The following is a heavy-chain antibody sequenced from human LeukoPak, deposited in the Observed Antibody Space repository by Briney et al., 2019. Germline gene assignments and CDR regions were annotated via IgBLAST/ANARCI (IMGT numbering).Heavy chain of an antibody. J-gene: IGHJ4*02. D-gene: IGHD5-18*01. V-gene: IGHV3-23*01. CDR2: ISGSGGST. CDR3: AKAPSLYSDGNRVDY. Sequence: PGGSLRLSCAASRFTFSSYAISSVRQAPGKGLEWGSAISGSGGSTYYADSVKGRFTISRDNSKNTLYLQMNSLRAEDTGVYYCAKAPSLYSDGNRVDYWGQGTLVTVSS. CDR1: RFTFSSYA.